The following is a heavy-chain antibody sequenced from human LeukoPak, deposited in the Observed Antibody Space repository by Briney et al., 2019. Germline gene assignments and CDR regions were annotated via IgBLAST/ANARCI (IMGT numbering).Heavy chain of an antibody. CDR2: IYRGGFT. CDR3: ARVVRVRLGY. Sequence: GGSLRLSCAASGFTVSDNYMTWVRQAPGKGLEWVSVIYRGGFTYYAGSVKGRFTISRDNSKNTVYLQMNSLRAEDTAVYYCARVVRVRLGYWGQGTLVTVSS. J-gene: IGHJ4*02. D-gene: IGHD3-10*01. V-gene: IGHV3-66*01. CDR1: GFTVSDNY.